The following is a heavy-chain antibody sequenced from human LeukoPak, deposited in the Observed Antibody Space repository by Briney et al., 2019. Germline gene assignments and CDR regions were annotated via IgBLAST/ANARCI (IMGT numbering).Heavy chain of an antibody. CDR2: INHSGST. V-gene: IGHV4-34*01. D-gene: IGHD2-15*01. Sequence: SETLSLTCAVYGESFSVYYWSWIRQPPGKGLEWIGEINHSGSTNYNPSLKSRVTISVDTSKNQFSLKLSSVTAADTAVYYCARGCRGFDYWGQGTLVTVSS. CDR1: GESFSVYY. J-gene: IGHJ4*02. CDR3: ARGCRGFDY.